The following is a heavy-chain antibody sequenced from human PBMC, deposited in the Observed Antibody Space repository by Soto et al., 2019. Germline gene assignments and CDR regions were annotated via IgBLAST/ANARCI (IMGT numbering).Heavy chain of an antibody. Sequence: GSLRLSCSASGFTFSSYAMHWVRQAPGKGLEYVSAISSNGGSTYYADSVKGRFTISRDNSKNTLYLQMSSLRAEDTAVYYCVKVVDSSSSGDIWGQGTMVTVSS. CDR2: ISSNGGST. D-gene: IGHD6-6*01. J-gene: IGHJ3*02. V-gene: IGHV3-64D*06. CDR1: GFTFSSYA. CDR3: VKVVDSSSSGDI.